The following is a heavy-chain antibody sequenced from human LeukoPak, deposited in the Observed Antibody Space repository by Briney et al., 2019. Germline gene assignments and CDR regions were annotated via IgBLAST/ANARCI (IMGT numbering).Heavy chain of an antibody. V-gene: IGHV3-21*01. CDR1: GFTFSSYS. CDR3: AREAESTGAWYMDV. J-gene: IGHJ6*03. Sequence: PGGSLRLSCAASGFTFSSYSMNWVRQAPGKGLEWVSSISSSSSYIYYADSVKGRFTISRDNAKNTLYLQMNSLRVEDTAVYYCAREAESTGAWYMDVWGKGTTVTVSS. CDR2: ISSSSSYI. D-gene: IGHD1-1*01.